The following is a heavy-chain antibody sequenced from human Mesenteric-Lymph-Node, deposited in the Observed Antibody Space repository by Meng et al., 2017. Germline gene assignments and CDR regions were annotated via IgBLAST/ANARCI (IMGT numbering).Heavy chain of an antibody. Sequence: GESLKISCAASGFTFSSYAMSWVRQAPGKGLEWVSTISGSDGSTYYADFVKGRFTVSRDNSKNTLYLQMNSLRAEDRAIYYCAKDQCRSTTTCYVDYWGQGTLVTVSS. CDR2: ISGSDGST. J-gene: IGHJ4*02. V-gene: IGHV3-23*01. CDR3: AKDQCRSTTTCYVDY. CDR1: GFTFSSYA. D-gene: IGHD2-2*01.